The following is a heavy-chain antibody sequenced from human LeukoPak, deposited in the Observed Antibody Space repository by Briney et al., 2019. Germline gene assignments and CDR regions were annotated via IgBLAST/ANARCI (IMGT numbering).Heavy chain of an antibody. D-gene: IGHD3-10*01. CDR3: ARGKFGELLLDC. V-gene: IGHV1-18*01. CDR2: INTYNGST. J-gene: IGHJ4*02. CDR1: GYTFTSYG. Sequence: ASVKVSFKASGYTFTSYGLSWVRQAPGQGLEWMGWINTYNGSTDYAQKVQGRVTMTTDTSTSTAYMELRSLGSDDTAVYYCARGKFGELLLDCWGQGTLVTVSS.